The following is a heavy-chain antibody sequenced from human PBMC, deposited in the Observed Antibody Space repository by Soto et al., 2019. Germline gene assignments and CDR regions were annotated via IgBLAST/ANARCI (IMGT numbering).Heavy chain of an antibody. J-gene: IGHJ4*02. CDR2: ISWNSGDI. CDR1: GFSFDDYG. CDR3: AKDNDLDRDGPFDY. Sequence: EVQLVESGGGSVQPGRSLRLSCAASGFSFDDYGMHWVRQGPGKGLEWVSGISWNSGDIYYAESVKGRFTISRDNAKRSLLLQMNSLRTEDTALYYCAKDNDLDRDGPFDYWGQGILVTVSS. V-gene: IGHV3-9*01. D-gene: IGHD2-2*03.